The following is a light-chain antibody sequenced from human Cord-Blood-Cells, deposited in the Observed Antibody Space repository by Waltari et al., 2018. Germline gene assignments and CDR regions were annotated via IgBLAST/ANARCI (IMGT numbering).Light chain of an antibody. CDR2: SNI. V-gene: IGLV1-44*01. CDR1: SSNIGSNP. Sequence: QSVLTQPPSASGTPGQRVTISCSGSSSNIGSNPVNWYQQLPGTAPKLLIYSNIQRPSGVPDRFSGSKSGTSASLAISGLQSEDEADYYCAAWDDSLNGYVFGTGTKVTVL. CDR3: AAWDDSLNGYV. J-gene: IGLJ1*01.